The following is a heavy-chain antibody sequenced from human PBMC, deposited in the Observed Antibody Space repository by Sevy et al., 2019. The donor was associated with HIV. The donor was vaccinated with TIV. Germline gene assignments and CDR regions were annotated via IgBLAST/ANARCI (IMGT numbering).Heavy chain of an antibody. D-gene: IGHD2-15*01. Sequence: GGSLRLSCAASGFIFCNYYMTWVRQAPGKGLEWVSYISDTSDTISYADSVKGRFTISRDNAKNALYLQMSSLRGEDTAVYYCARVRDRYCSGGSCYYGDFSDYWGQGTLVTVSS. CDR3: ARVRDRYCSGGSCYYGDFSDY. J-gene: IGHJ4*02. CDR2: ISDTSDTI. CDR1: GFIFCNYY. V-gene: IGHV3-48*01.